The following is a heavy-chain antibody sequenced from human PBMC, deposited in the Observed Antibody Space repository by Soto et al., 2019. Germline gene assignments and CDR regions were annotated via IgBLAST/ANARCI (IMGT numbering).Heavy chain of an antibody. D-gene: IGHD3-3*01. CDR3: ATSPNTIFGVVIPDYYYYGMDV. V-gene: IGHV5-10-1*01. Sequence: GESLKISCKGSGYSFTSYWISWVRQMPGKGLEWMGRIDPSDSYTNYSPSFQGHVTISADKSISTAHLQWSSLKASDTAMYYCATSPNTIFGVVIPDYYYYGMDVWGQGTTVTVSS. CDR2: IDPSDSYT. CDR1: GYSFTSYW. J-gene: IGHJ6*02.